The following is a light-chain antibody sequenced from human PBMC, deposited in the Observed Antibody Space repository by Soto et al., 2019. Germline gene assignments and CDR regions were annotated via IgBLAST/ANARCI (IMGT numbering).Light chain of an antibody. CDR3: QQSYSTPLT. V-gene: IGKV1-39*01. Sequence: DIQMTQSPSSLSASVGDGVTITCRASQSISSYLNWYQQKPGKAPNLLIYAASSLQSGVPSRFSGSGYGKPFPLPISSMQTEDFSNYYCQQSYSTPLTFGPGTKVDIK. CDR1: QSISSY. J-gene: IGKJ3*01. CDR2: AAS.